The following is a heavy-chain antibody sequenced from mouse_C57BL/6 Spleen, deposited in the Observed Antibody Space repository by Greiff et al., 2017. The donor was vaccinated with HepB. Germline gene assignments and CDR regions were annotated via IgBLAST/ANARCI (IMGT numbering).Heavy chain of an antibody. V-gene: IGHV6-3*01. CDR3: TESPYYYGSSYWYFDV. CDR1: GFTFSNYW. CDR2: IRLKSDNYAT. J-gene: IGHJ1*03. Sequence: VQLKESGGGLVQPGGSMKLSCVASGFTFSNYWMNWVRQSPEKGLEWVAQIRLKSDNYATHYAESVKGRFTISRDDSKSSVYLQMNNLRAEDTGIYYCTESPYYYGSSYWYFDVWGTGTTVTVSS. D-gene: IGHD1-1*01.